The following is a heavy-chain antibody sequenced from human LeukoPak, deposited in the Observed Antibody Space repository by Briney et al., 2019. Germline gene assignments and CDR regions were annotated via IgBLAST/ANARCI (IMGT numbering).Heavy chain of an antibody. D-gene: IGHD4-17*01. Sequence: PSETLSLTCTVSGGSISSYYWSWIRQPPGKGLEWIGYIYYSGGTNYNPSLKSRVTISVDTSKNQFSLKLSSVTAADTAVYYCARDLYGDYGNGWYFDFWGRGTLVTVSS. V-gene: IGHV4-59*01. CDR2: IYYSGGT. J-gene: IGHJ2*01. CDR3: ARDLYGDYGNGWYFDF. CDR1: GGSISSYY.